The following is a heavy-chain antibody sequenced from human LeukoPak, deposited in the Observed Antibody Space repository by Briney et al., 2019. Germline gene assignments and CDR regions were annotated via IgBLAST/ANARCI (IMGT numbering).Heavy chain of an antibody. CDR1: GFTFSSYS. D-gene: IGHD1-26*01. CDR3: ASYPYSGSYFFDY. CDR2: ISSSSSNI. J-gene: IGHJ4*02. V-gene: IGHV3-21*01. Sequence: GGSLRLSCAASGFTFSSYSMNWVRQAPGKGLEWVSSISSSSSNIYYADSVKGRFTISRDNAKNSLYLQMNSPRAEDTAVYYCASYPYSGSYFFDYWGQGTLVTVSS.